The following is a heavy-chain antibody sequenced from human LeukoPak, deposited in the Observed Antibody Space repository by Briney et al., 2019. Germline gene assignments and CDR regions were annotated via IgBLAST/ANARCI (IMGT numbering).Heavy chain of an antibody. Sequence: SETLSLTCAVYGGSFSGYYWSWIRQHPGKGLDWIGYIYYSGSTYYNPSLKSRVTISVDTSKNQFSLKLSSVTAADTAVCYCARDVGPYYDSSGYPGIWGQGTLVTVSS. CDR1: GGSFSGYY. CDR3: ARDVGPYYDSSGYPGI. V-gene: IGHV4-31*11. J-gene: IGHJ4*02. D-gene: IGHD3-22*01. CDR2: IYYSGST.